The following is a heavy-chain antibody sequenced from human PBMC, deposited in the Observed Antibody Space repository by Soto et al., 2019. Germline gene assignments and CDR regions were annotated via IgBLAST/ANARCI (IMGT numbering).Heavy chain of an antibody. CDR3: ARGPPIVGNTTPLDS. D-gene: IGHD1-26*01. J-gene: IGHJ4*02. CDR2: IYHAGST. V-gene: IGHV4-4*02. CDR1: GGSITNSNW. Sequence: SETLSLTCTVSGGSITNSNWWSWVRLPPAKGLEWIGDIYHAGSTKYNPSLERRVTISVDTSNNQFALTLTSVTAADTAVYFCARGPPIVGNTTPLDSWGQGTLVTVSS.